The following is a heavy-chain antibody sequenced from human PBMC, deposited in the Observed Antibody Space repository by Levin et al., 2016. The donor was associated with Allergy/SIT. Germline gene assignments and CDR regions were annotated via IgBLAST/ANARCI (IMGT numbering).Heavy chain of an antibody. Sequence: GESLKISCAASGFTFSEYYMDWVRQAPGKGLVWVSRTDEVGTITNYADSVQGRFTISRDNAKNTLYLQMNNLRADDTAVYYCARDLSGRNDYWGQGTLVTVSS. V-gene: IGHV3-74*01. CDR2: TDEVGTIT. CDR1: GFTFSEYY. CDR3: ARDLSGRNDY. D-gene: IGHD1-20*01. J-gene: IGHJ4*02.